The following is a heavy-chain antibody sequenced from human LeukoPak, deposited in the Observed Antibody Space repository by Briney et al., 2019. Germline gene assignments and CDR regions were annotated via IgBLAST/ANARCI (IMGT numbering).Heavy chain of an antibody. J-gene: IGHJ2*01. D-gene: IGHD2-21*01. CDR3: ARGSADSLNYWYFDL. CDR1: GGSFSGYY. CDR2: INHSGST. V-gene: IGHV4-34*01. Sequence: SETLSLTCAVYGGSFSGYYWSWIRQPPGKGLEWIGEINHSGSTNYNPSLKSRVTISVDTSKNQFSLKLSSVTAADTAVYYCARGSADSLNYWYFDLWGRGTLVTVSS.